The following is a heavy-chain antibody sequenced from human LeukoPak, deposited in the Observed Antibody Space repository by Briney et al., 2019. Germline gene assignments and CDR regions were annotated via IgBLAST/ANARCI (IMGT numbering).Heavy chain of an antibody. CDR1: GYTFTSYY. Sequence: ASVKVSCKASGYTFTSYYMHWVRQAPGQGLEWMGIINPSGGSTSYAQKFQGRVTMTRDMSTSTVYMELSSLRSEDTAVYYCALLQLGPTTPTKEVSPWGQGTLVTASS. D-gene: IGHD1-1*01. V-gene: IGHV1-46*03. CDR3: ALLQLGPTTPTKEVSP. CDR2: INPSGGST. J-gene: IGHJ5*02.